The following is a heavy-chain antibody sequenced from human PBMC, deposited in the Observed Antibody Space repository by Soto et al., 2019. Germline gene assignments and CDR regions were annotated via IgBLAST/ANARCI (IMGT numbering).Heavy chain of an antibody. V-gene: IGHV3-72*01. Sequence: DVQLVESGGGLVQPGGSLRLSCAASGFTLSDHYMDWVRQAPGKGLEWVGRSRNKANGYTIEYAASVKGRFTISRDDSKNSLYLQMNSLKTEDTAVYYFTREPQLTTVTVFDYWGQGTPVTVSS. D-gene: IGHD4-17*01. CDR1: GFTLSDHY. J-gene: IGHJ4*02. CDR2: SRNKANGYTI. CDR3: TREPQLTTVTVFDY.